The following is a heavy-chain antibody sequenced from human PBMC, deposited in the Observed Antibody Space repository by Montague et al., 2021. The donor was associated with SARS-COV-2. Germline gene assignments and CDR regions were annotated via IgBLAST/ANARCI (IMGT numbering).Heavy chain of an antibody. Sequence: SETLSLTCTVSGASVSSSDWGWIRQSPGKGLEWIGYFYSVGSTDYNPSLKSRVTFSRDTSKNQFSLKVRSVTAADTAIYYCARETMTADAFDIWGQGTMVTVSS. CDR2: FYSVGST. J-gene: IGHJ3*02. CDR1: GASVSSSD. V-gene: IGHV4-59*02. D-gene: IGHD1-14*01. CDR3: ARETMTADAFDI.